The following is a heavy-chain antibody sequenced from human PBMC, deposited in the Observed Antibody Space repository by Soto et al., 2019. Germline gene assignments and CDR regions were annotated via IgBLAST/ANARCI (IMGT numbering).Heavy chain of an antibody. CDR1: GFTLSTYA. D-gene: IGHD3-22*01. CDR2: ISYDGSRT. J-gene: IGHJ4*02. Sequence: QVQVVESGGGVVQPGRSLRLSCAASGFTLSTYAMHWVRQAPGKGLEWLAVISYDGSRTHYAGSMEGRFTISRDTSKNTLYLQMNSWRPEDTAVYFCGRDQNSGYYRTADYWGQGTLVTVSS. CDR3: GRDQNSGYYRTADY. V-gene: IGHV3-30-3*01.